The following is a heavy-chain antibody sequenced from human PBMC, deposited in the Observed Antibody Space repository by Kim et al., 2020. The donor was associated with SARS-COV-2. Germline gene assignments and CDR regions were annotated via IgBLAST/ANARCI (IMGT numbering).Heavy chain of an antibody. CDR2: IYYSGST. D-gene: IGHD5-18*01. CDR1: GGSISSYY. J-gene: IGHJ6*02. CDR3: ARHVEADSYVLGGGYYYGMDV. V-gene: IGHV4-59*08. Sequence: SETLSLTCTVSGGSISSYYWSWIRQPPGKGLEWIGYIYYSGSTNYNPSRKSRVTISVDTSKNHFSLKLSSVTAAETAVYYCARHVEADSYVLGGGYYYGMDVWGQGTTVTVSS.